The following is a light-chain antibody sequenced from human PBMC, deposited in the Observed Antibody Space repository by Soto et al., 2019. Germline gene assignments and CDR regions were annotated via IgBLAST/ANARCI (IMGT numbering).Light chain of an antibody. CDR3: QHYNSFSRT. J-gene: IGKJ1*01. V-gene: IGKV1-5*03. CDR1: ENIPPW. CDR2: KAA. Sequence: DIQMTQSPSTLCASVGDRVAVNYRDSENIPPWVACSPQNPGKAPKLLIYKAANLADDVSSMFAGIGSGTDFTLTITRLQPDDFATYYCQHYNSFSRTFGQGTKVDIK.